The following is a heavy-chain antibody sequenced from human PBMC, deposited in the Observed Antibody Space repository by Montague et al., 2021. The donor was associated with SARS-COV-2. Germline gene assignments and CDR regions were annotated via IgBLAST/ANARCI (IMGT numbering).Heavy chain of an antibody. J-gene: IGHJ4*02. CDR3: AKENLVYFDY. CDR2: IWYDGSNK. CDR1: GFTVSSYG. D-gene: IGHD1-26*01. V-gene: IGHV3-33*06. Sequence: SLILSCAASGFTVSSYGMHWVRQAPGKGLEWVAVIWYDGSNKYYXDSVKGRFTISRDNSKNTLYLQMNSLRAEDTAVYYCAKENLVYFDYWGQGTLVTVSS.